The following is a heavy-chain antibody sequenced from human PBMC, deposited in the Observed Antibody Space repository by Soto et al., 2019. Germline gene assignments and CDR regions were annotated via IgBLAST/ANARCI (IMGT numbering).Heavy chain of an antibody. CDR3: AKDGPRGLLAPDYFQH. J-gene: IGHJ1*01. D-gene: IGHD2-8*02. V-gene: IGHV3-23*01. CDR2: ISGSGGST. CDR1: GFTFSSYA. Sequence: GGSLRLSCAASGFTFSSYAMSWVRQAPGKGLEWVSAISGSGGSTYYADSVKGRFTISRDNSKNTLYLQMNSLRTEDTAVYYCAKDGPRGLLAPDYFQHWGQGTLVTVSS.